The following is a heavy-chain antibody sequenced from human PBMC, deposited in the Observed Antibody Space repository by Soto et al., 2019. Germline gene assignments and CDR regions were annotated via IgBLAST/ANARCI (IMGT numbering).Heavy chain of an antibody. CDR1: GFPFSNYG. CDR2: ISSDGISK. Sequence: PGGSLRLSCAASGFPFSNYGIHWVRQAPGKGLEWVAVISSDGISKFYAVSVRGRFTISRDNSKNTVFLQVTSLRAEDTAVYYCAKDLDADVWGSRRLAHWGQGILVTVSS. J-gene: IGHJ4*02. D-gene: IGHD3-16*01. V-gene: IGHV3-30*18. CDR3: AKDLDADVWGSRRLAH.